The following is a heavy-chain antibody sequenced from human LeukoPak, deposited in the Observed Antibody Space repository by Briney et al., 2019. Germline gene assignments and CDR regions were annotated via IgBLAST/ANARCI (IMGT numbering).Heavy chain of an antibody. J-gene: IGHJ4*02. CDR2: IIPILGIA. V-gene: IGHV1-69*04. CDR3: ARDPTYCSGGSYPDY. D-gene: IGHD2-15*01. CDR1: GGTFSSYA. Sequence: GASVKVSCKASGGTFSSYAISWVRQAPGQGLEWMGRIIPILGIANYAQKFQGRVTITADKSTSTAYMELSSLRSEDTAVYYCARDPTYCSGGSYPDYWGQGTLVTVSS.